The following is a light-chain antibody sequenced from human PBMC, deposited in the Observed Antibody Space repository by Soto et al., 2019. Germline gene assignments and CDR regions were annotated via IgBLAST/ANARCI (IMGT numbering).Light chain of an antibody. J-gene: IGKJ4*01. Sequence: DIQLTQSPSTLSSSVGCTVTITCRASQTIGTWLAWYQQKPAKAPKLLIYRASTLESGVPSRFGGSGSGTEFTLTISSLQADDFATYYCQQYNDLSTFGGGTKVDIK. CDR2: RAS. CDR1: QTIGTW. V-gene: IGKV1-5*03. CDR3: QQYNDLST.